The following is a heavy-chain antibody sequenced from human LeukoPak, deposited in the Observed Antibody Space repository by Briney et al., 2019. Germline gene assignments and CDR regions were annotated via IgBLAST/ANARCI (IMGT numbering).Heavy chain of an antibody. CDR2: ISYDGSNK. CDR1: GFTFSSYA. J-gene: IGHJ4*02. D-gene: IGHD3-22*01. V-gene: IGHV3-30-3*01. Sequence: GGSLRLSCAASGFTFSSYAMHWVRQAPGKGLEWVAVISYDGSNKYYADSVKGRFTISRDNSKNTLYLQMNSLRAEDTAVYYCARDPYDSSGYYYAGGFDYWGQGTLVTVSS. CDR3: ARDPYDSSGYYYAGGFDY.